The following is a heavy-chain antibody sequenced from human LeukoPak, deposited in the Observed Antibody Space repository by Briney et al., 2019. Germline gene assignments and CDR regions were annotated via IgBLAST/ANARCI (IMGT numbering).Heavy chain of an antibody. CDR2: ISYDGSNK. J-gene: IGHJ2*01. Sequence: GGSLRLSCAASGFTFSSYAMHWVRQAPGKGLEWVAVISYDGSNKHYADSVKGRFTISRDNSKNTMYLQMNSLRGEDTAVYYCARAGRVTTTYWYFDLWGRGTLVTVSS. CDR1: GFTFSSYA. V-gene: IGHV3-30-3*01. D-gene: IGHD4-17*01. CDR3: ARAGRVTTTYWYFDL.